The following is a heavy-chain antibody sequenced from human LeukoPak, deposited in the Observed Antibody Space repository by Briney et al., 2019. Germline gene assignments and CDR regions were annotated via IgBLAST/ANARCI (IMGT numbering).Heavy chain of an antibody. V-gene: IGHV3-30*03. CDR1: GFTFSSYG. CDR2: TSSDLNVK. CDR3: AREGYYGSGSPPSLYFDY. J-gene: IGHJ4*02. D-gene: IGHD3-10*01. Sequence: GGSLRLSCAASGFTFSSYGMHWVRQAPGKGLEWVAVTSSDLNVKLYADSVRGRFTISRDNSRSTLYLQMNSLRPEDTAIYYCAREGYYGSGSPPSLYFDYWGQGTLVTVSS.